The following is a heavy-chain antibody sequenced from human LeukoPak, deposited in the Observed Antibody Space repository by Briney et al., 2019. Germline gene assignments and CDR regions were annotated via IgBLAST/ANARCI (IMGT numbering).Heavy chain of an antibody. V-gene: IGHV3-23*01. CDR3: AKVIVVVVAATRGFDY. CDR1: GXTFSSYA. Sequence: GESLKISFAASGXTFSSYAMSWVRQAPGKVLERVSAISGSGGSTYYADSVKGRFTISRDNSKNTLYLQMNSLRAEDTAVYYCAKVIVVVVAATRGFDYWGQGTLVTVSS. CDR2: ISGSGGST. D-gene: IGHD2-15*01. J-gene: IGHJ4*02.